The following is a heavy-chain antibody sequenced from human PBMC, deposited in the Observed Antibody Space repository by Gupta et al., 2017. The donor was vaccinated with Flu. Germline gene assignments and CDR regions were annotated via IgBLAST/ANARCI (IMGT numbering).Heavy chain of an antibody. V-gene: IGHV3-33*01. CDR3: ARSVGTYYFDY. J-gene: IGHJ4*02. Sequence: QVQLVESGGGVVQPGRSLRLSCAASGFTFSSYGMHWVRQAPGKGLEWVAVIWYDGSNKYYADSVKGRFTISRDNSKNTLYLQMNSLRAEDTAVYYCARSVGTYYFDYWGQGTLVTVSS. CDR1: GFTFSSYG. CDR2: IWYDGSNK.